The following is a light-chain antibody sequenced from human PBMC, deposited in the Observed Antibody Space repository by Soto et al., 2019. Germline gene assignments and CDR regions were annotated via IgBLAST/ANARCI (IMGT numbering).Light chain of an antibody. CDR3: QQYDSSSWT. CDR2: GAS. V-gene: IGKV3-20*01. CDR1: QSVSSSY. Sequence: EIVLTQSPGTLSLSPGERATLSCRASQSVSSSYSAWYQQKPGQAPRLLIYGASSGATGIPDRFSGSGSGTDFTLTISRLEPEDFAVYYCQQYDSSSWTFGQGTKVEIK. J-gene: IGKJ1*01.